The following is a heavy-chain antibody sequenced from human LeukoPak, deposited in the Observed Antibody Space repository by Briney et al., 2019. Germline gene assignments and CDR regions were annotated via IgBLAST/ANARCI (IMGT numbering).Heavy chain of an antibody. D-gene: IGHD5-18*01. CDR3: AKVVYSYGNYYYYGMDV. CDR2: ISGSGGST. Sequence: GGSLGLSCAASGFTFSSYAMSWVRQAPGKGLEWVSAISGSGGSTYYADSVKGRFTISRDNSKNTLYLQMNSLRAEDTAVYYCAKVVYSYGNYYYYGMDVWGQGTTVTVSS. V-gene: IGHV3-23*01. J-gene: IGHJ6*02. CDR1: GFTFSSYA.